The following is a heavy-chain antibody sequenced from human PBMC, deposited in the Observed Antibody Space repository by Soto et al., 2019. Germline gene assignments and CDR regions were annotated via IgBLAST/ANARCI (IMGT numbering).Heavy chain of an antibody. Sequence: ASVKVSCKASGGTFSSHAISWVRQAPGQGLEWMGGIIPIFGTANYAQKFQGRVTITADESTSTAYMELSSLRSDDTAVYYCASGTGFSPSDWFDPWGQGTLVTVSS. CDR2: IIPIFGTA. D-gene: IGHD1-1*01. V-gene: IGHV1-69*13. CDR1: GGTFSSHA. J-gene: IGHJ5*02. CDR3: ASGTGFSPSDWFDP.